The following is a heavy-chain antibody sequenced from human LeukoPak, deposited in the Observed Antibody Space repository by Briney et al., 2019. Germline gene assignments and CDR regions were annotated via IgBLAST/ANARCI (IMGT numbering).Heavy chain of an antibody. CDR2: ISSSSYI. J-gene: IGHJ5*02. V-gene: IGHV3-21*01. CDR3: ARGSECGGDCSNWFDP. D-gene: IGHD2-21*02. Sequence: GGSLRLSCAASGFTFSSYSMNWVRQAPGKGLEWVSSISSSSYIYYADSVKGRFTISRDNAKNSLYLQMNSLRAEDTAVYYCARGSECGGDCSNWFDPWGQGTLVTVSS. CDR1: GFTFSSYS.